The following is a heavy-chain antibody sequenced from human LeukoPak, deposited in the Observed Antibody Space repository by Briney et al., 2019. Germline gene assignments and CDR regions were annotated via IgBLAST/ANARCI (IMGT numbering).Heavy chain of an antibody. V-gene: IGHV4-4*07. J-gene: IGHJ6*03. CDR3: ARDTAIQQNYYYYMDV. CDR2: IFTSGST. Sequence: SETLSLTCTVSGGSISSYYWSWIRQPAGKGLEWIGRIFTSGSTNYNPSLKSRVTISVDKSKNHFSLKLSSVTAADTAVYYCARDTAIQQNYYYYMDVWGKGTTATVSS. CDR1: GGSISSYY. D-gene: IGHD5-18*01.